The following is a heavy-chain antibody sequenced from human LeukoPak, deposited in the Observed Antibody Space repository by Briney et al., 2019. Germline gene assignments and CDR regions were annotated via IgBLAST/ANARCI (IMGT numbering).Heavy chain of an antibody. CDR3: TYGDYPLSY. V-gene: IGHV3-66*01. CDR2: LYSDGDT. CDR1: GLTVTNNY. D-gene: IGHD4-17*01. J-gene: IGHJ4*02. Sequence: GGSLRLSCAASGLTVTNNYWHWVRQPPGKGPEWISILYSDGDTKYADSVKGRFTFSRDSSRNTLYLQMNGLRAEDTAVYYCTYGDYPLSYWGQGTLVSVSS.